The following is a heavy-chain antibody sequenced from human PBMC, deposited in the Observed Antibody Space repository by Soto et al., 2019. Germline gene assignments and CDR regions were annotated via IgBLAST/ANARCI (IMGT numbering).Heavy chain of an antibody. CDR2: ITPILGIA. V-gene: IGHV1-69*08. CDR3: AREPYGDCSGY. J-gene: IGHJ4*02. D-gene: IGHD4-17*01. Sequence: QVQLVQSGAAVKKPGSSVKVSCKASGGTFSSYSINWVRQAPGQGLEWMGRITPILGIANYAQKFQGRVTITADKSTSTAYMELSSLRSEDTAVYYCAREPYGDCSGYWGQGTLVTVSS. CDR1: GGTFSSYS.